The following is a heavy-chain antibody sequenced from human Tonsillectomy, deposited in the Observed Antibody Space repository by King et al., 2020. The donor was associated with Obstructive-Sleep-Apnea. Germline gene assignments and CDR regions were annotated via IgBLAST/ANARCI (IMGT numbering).Heavy chain of an antibody. V-gene: IGHV3-30*02. D-gene: IGHD5-12*01. CDR2: IWYDGGNK. Sequence: VQLVESGGGVVQPGGSLRLSCAASGLIFSDYVVHWVRQAPGKGLEWVGLIWYDGGNKYYADSVKGRFTISRDNSKNTLYLQMNSLRVEDTAVYYCAKGGYGSMTVCDNWGQGTLVTVSS. CDR3: AKGGYGSMTVCDN. CDR1: GLIFSDYV. J-gene: IGHJ4*02.